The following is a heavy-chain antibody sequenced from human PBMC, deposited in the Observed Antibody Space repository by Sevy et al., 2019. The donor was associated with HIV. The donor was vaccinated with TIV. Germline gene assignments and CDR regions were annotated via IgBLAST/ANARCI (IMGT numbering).Heavy chain of an antibody. D-gene: IGHD7-27*01. CDR2: IKSKTGGWTS. V-gene: IGHV3-15*01. J-gene: IGHJ4*02. CDR1: GFTFSDAW. CDR3: TTYPTGDFYYFDY. Sequence: GGSLRLSCAASGFTFSDAWMSWVRQAPGKGLEWVGLIKSKTGGWTSDYAAPVKGRFTITREESKNMLYLQMNSLKAEDTALYYCTTYPTGDFYYFDYWGQGTLVTVSS.